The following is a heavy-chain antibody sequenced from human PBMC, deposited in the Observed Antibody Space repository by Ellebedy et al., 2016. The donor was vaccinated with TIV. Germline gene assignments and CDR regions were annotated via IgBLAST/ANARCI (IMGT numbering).Heavy chain of an antibody. CDR1: GFTFSSYG. D-gene: IGHD1-26*01. CDR2: IWYDGSNK. J-gene: IGHJ4*02. CDR3: ARDVSGSLYFDY. V-gene: IGHV3-33*08. Sequence: GGSLRLXXAASGFTFSSYGMHWVRQAPGKGLEWVAVIWYDGSNKYYADSVKGRFTISRDNSKNTLYLQMNSLRAEDTAVYYCARDVSGSLYFDYWGQGTLVTVSS.